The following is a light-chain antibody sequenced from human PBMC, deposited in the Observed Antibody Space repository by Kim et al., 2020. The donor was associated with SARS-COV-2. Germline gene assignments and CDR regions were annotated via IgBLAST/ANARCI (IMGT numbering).Light chain of an antibody. Sequence: GQSITISCTGTSSDVVGYNSASWYQQHPGKAPKLIIYYVSNRPSGVSNRFSGSKSGNTASLTISGLLGEDEADYYCSSYSSTSTRVFGGGTQLTVL. CDR3: SSYSSTSTRV. CDR1: SSDVVGYNS. V-gene: IGLV2-14*03. J-gene: IGLJ3*02. CDR2: YVS.